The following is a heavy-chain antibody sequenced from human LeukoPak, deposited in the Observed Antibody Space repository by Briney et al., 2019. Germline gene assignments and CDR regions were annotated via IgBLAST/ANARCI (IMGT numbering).Heavy chain of an antibody. V-gene: IGHV1-69*06. D-gene: IGHD2-15*01. Sequence: GASVKVSCKASGYTFTSYGISWVRQAPGQGLEWMGGIIPIFGTANYAQKFQGRVTITADKSTSTAYMELSSLRSEDTAVYYCAKRNSGGAFDIWGQGTMVTVSS. CDR2: IIPIFGTA. CDR3: AKRNSGGAFDI. J-gene: IGHJ3*02. CDR1: GYTFTSYG.